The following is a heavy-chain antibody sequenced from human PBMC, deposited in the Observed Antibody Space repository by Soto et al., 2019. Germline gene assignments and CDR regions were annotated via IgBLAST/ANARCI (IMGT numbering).Heavy chain of an antibody. D-gene: IGHD3-10*01. V-gene: IGHV4-39*07. Sequence: SETLPLTCTVSGGSISSSSYYWGWIRQPPGKGLEWIGNIYYSGSTYYNPSLKSRVTISVDTSKNQFSLKLSSVTAADTAVYYCARVSPGVLWFGESTYYFDYWGQGTLVTVSS. J-gene: IGHJ4*02. CDR2: IYYSGST. CDR3: ARVSPGVLWFGESTYYFDY. CDR1: GGSISSSSYY.